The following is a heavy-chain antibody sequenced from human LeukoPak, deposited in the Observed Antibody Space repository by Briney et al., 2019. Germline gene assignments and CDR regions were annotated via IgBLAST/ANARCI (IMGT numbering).Heavy chain of an antibody. CDR1: GVSFSGYY. J-gene: IGHJ4*02. CDR2: INHSGST. CDR3: YGRRGLFDY. D-gene: IGHD4-17*01. V-gene: IGHV4-34*01. Sequence: SETLSLTCAVYGVSFSGYYWSWIRQPPGKGLEWIGEINHSGSTNYNPSLKSRVTISVDTSKNQFSLKLSSVTAADTAVYYCYGRRGLFDYWGQGTLVTVSS.